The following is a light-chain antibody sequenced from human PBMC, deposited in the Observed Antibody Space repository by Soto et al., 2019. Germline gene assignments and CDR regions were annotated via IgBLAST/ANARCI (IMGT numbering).Light chain of an antibody. CDR2: DAS. J-gene: IGKJ1*01. CDR1: QSISHW. Sequence: DIQMTQSPATLSASVGDSVTITCRASQSISHWLAWYQQKPGKAPKFLIYDASSLESGVPSRFSGSGSGTEFTLTISSLQPDDFATYYCQQYDSVLGEFGTGTKGDI. V-gene: IGKV1-5*01. CDR3: QQYDSVLGE.